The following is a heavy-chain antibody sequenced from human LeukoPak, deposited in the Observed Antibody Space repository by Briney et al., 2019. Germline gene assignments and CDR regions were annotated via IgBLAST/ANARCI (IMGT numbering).Heavy chain of an antibody. Sequence: SETLSLTCTVSGAPISSGGYYWSWIRQTPEKGLEYIGYVYQTGSTHYNPSLKSRVTISLDMSKNQFSLNLTSVTAADTAVYFCARDQKPNFRISAPGPGWFDPWGQGTLVAVSS. D-gene: IGHD6-13*01. V-gene: IGHV4-30-2*01. CDR3: ARDQKPNFRISAPGPGWFDP. J-gene: IGHJ5*02. CDR2: VYQTGST. CDR1: GAPISSGGYY.